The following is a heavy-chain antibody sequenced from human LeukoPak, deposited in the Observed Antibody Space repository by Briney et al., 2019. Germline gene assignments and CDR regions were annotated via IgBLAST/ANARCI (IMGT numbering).Heavy chain of an antibody. CDR3: AKRHAFDI. CDR1: GFTFSSYS. CDR2: ISGSTGST. V-gene: IGHV3-23*01. J-gene: IGHJ3*02. Sequence: PGGALRLSCAGSGFTFSSYSMNGVGQAPGEGLEWVAAISGSTGSTYYAHSVKRRFTISTDNSNNTLYLKLSTLRADDTAVYYGAKRHAFDIWGQGTMVTVSS.